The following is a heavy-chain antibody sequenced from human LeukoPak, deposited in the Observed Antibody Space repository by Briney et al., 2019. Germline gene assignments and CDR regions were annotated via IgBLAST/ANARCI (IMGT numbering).Heavy chain of an antibody. CDR2: IYYSGNT. Sequence: SQTLSLTCTVSGGSIRNDIYYWSWIRQTPGKGLEWIGYIYYSGNTYYNPSLRSRVSMAVDTSKNRFSLKLISVTAADTAVYYCARDGDFNRGLDYWGHGSLVTVSS. V-gene: IGHV4-30-4*01. D-gene: IGHD1-14*01. CDR3: ARDGDFNRGLDY. J-gene: IGHJ4*01. CDR1: GGSIRNDIYY.